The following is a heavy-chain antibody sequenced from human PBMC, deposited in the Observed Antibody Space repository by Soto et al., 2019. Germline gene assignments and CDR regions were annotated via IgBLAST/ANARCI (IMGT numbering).Heavy chain of an antibody. CDR1: GGSISSYY. CDR2: IYTSGST. J-gene: IGHJ5*02. D-gene: IGHD3-3*01. CDR3: ARGRPYDFWSGYYNDNWFDP. V-gene: IGHV4-4*07. Sequence: SETLSLTCTVSGGSISSYYWSWIRQPAGKGLEWIGRIYTSGSTNYNPSLKSRVTMSVDTSKNQFSLKLSSVTAADTAVYYCARGRPYDFWSGYYNDNWFDPWGQGTLVTVSS.